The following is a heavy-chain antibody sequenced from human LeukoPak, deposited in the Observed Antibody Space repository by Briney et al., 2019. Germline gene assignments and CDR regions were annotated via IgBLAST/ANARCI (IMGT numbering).Heavy chain of an antibody. CDR2: ISYDGSNK. V-gene: IGHV3-30-3*01. D-gene: IGHD4-17*01. CDR3: ARDPPGHDYGDYGFDY. J-gene: IGHJ4*02. Sequence: PGGSLRLSCAASGFTFSSYAMHWVRQAPGKGLEWVAVISYDGSNKYYADSVKGRFTISRDNSKNTLYLQMNSLRAEDTAVYYCARDPPGHDYGDYGFDYWGQGTLVTVSS. CDR1: GFTFSSYA.